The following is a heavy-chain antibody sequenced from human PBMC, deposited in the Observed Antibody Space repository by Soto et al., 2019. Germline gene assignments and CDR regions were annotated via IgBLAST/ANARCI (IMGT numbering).Heavy chain of an antibody. D-gene: IGHD3-16*01. J-gene: IGHJ4*02. CDR1: GYTFTGYY. Sequence: GASVKVSCKASGYTFTGYYMHWVRQAPGQGLEWMGWIIPNSGAANYAQKFQGRVTMTADASISTAYMELSSLRSEDTAVYYCARRGDLDYWGQGTLVTVSS. V-gene: IGHV1-2*02. CDR2: IIPNSGAA. CDR3: ARRGDLDY.